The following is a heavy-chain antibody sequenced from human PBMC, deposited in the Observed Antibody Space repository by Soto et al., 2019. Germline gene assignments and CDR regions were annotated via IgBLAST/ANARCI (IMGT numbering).Heavy chain of an antibody. Sequence: QVQLVQSGAEVKKPGASVKVSCKASGYTFTSYAMHWVRQAPGQRLEWMGWINAGNGNTKYSQKFQGRVTITRDTSASTAYMELSSLRYEDTDVYYCARGSYGWFGEFEVFGDYWGQGTLVTVSS. CDR3: ARGSYGWFGEFEVFGDY. J-gene: IGHJ4*02. V-gene: IGHV1-3*01. CDR1: GYTFTSYA. D-gene: IGHD3-10*01. CDR2: INAGNGNT.